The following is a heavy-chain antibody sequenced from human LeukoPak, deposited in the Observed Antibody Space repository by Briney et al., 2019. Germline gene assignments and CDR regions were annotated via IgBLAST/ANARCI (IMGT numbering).Heavy chain of an antibody. J-gene: IGHJ3*02. CDR3: ASLDIGYSTSSNAFDI. CDR1: GFTFSRYN. D-gene: IGHD2-2*01. CDR2: ISSTSSYI. V-gene: IGHV3-21*01. Sequence: GGSLRLSCVGSGFTFSRYNMNWVRQAPGKGLEWVSSISSTSSYIYYADSVKGRFTISRDNAKNSLFLQMNNLGVEDTAVYYCASLDIGYSTSSNAFDIWGQGTMVAVSS.